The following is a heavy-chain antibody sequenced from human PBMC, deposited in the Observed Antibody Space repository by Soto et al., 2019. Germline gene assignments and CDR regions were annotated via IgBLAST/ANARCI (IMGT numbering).Heavy chain of an antibody. CDR3: ARDRGYDAHDYYYNAMDV. CDR2: IRGFSPYT. D-gene: IGHD3-10*01. J-gene: IGHJ6*02. Sequence: EVQLVESGGGLVKPGGSLRLSCISSGFTFRTYTMNWVRQAPGKGLEWVSGIRGFSPYTFYAESVKGRFTISRDNAKNSLYLQMNSLRADDTSVYYCARDRGYDAHDYYYNAMDVCGQGNTVNVSS. CDR1: GFTFRTYT. V-gene: IGHV3-21*01.